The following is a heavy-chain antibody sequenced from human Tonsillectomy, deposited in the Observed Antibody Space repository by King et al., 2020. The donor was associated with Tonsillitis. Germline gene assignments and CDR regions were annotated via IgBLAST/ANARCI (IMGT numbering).Heavy chain of an antibody. J-gene: IGHJ4*02. CDR1: GFTFSTYS. V-gene: IGHV3-48*01. CDR2: IRGSGSPI. Sequence: VQLVESGGGMVQPGESLRLSCVASGFTFSTYSMNWVRQAPGKGLEWVSYIRGSGSPISYADSVKGRFTISRDNAKNSLYLQMDSLRAEDTAVYYCARDHDWAFDYWGQGILVTVSS. CDR3: ARDHDWAFDY. D-gene: IGHD3-9*01.